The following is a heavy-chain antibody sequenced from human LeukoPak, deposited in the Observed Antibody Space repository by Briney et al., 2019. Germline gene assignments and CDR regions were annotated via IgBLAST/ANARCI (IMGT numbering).Heavy chain of an antibody. Sequence: SVKVSCKASGGTFSSYAISWVRQAPGQGLEWTGGIIPIFGTANYAQKFQGRVTITTDESTSTAYMELSSLRSEDTAVYYCARERASYYYDPSLGAFDIWGQGTMVTVSS. CDR2: IIPIFGTA. V-gene: IGHV1-69*05. CDR3: ARERASYYYDPSLGAFDI. J-gene: IGHJ3*02. D-gene: IGHD3-22*01. CDR1: GGTFSSYA.